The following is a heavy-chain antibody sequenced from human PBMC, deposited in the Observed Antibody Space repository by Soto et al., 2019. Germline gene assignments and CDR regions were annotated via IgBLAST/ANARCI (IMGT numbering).Heavy chain of an antibody. D-gene: IGHD2-8*01. CDR3: VRPAFPGCINALCYPFDY. CDR2: INPSGGST. CDR1: GYTFTDYY. J-gene: IGHJ4*02. Sequence: QVQLVQSGAEVKKPGASVKVSCKASGYTFTDYYIHWVRQAPGQGLEWMGMINPSGGSTDYAQKFRGRVTMTRDTSTGTVYMELSSLRSEDTAMYYCVRPAFPGCINALCYPFDYWGQGTLVTVSS. V-gene: IGHV1-46*01.